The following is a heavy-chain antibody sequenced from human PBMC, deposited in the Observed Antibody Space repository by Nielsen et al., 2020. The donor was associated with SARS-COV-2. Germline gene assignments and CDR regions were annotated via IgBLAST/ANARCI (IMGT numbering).Heavy chain of an antibody. D-gene: IGHD2-2*01. CDR2: IYYSGST. J-gene: IGHJ5*02. Sequence: SETLSLTCTVSGGSISSSSYYWGWIRQPPGKGLEWIGSIYYSGSTYYNPSLKSRVTISVDTSKNQFSLKLSSVTAADTAVYYCARHEMISAGYCSSTSCPEYSSSPGWFDPWGQGTLVTVSS. CDR1: GGSISSSSYY. CDR3: ARHEMISAGYCSSTSCPEYSSSPGWFDP. V-gene: IGHV4-39*01.